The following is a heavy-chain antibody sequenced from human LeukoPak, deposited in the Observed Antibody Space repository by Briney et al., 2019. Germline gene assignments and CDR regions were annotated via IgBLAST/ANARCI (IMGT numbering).Heavy chain of an antibody. CDR3: ARGDTGSYYTPAFDY. CDR1: GGSFSGYY. CDR2: INHSGST. J-gene: IGHJ4*02. Sequence: PSETLSLTCAVYGGSFSGYYWSWIRQPPGKGLEWIGEINHSGSTYYNPSLKSRVTISVDTSKNQFSLKLSSVTAADTAVYYCARGDTGSYYTPAFDYWGQGTLVTVSS. V-gene: IGHV4-34*01. D-gene: IGHD3-10*01.